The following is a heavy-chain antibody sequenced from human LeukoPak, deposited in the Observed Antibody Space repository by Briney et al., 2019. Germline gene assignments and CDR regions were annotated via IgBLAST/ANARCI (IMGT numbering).Heavy chain of an antibody. CDR3: ARVYYTVVTSYDAFDI. V-gene: IGHV1-2*02. CDR2: INPNSGST. CDR1: GYTFTGYY. D-gene: IGHD4-23*01. Sequence: ASVKVSCKASGYTFTGYYMHWVRQAPGQGLEWMGWINPNSGSTNYAQKFQGRVTMTRDTSISTAYMELSRLRSDDTAVYYCARVYYTVVTSYDAFDIWGQGTMVTVSS. J-gene: IGHJ3*02.